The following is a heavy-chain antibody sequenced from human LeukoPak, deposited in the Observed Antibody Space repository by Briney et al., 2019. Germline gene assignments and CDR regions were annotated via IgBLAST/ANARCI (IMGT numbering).Heavy chain of an antibody. D-gene: IGHD3-22*01. V-gene: IGHV1-24*01. CDR2: FDPEDGET. CDR1: GYTLTELS. J-gene: IGHJ5*02. Sequence: ASVNVSCKVSGYTLTELSMHWVRQAPGKGLAWMGGFDPEDGETIYAQKFQGRVTMTEDTSTDTAYMELSSLRSEDTAVYYCATLYYYDSSGYYHDWFDPWGQGTLVTVSS. CDR3: ATLYYYDSSGYYHDWFDP.